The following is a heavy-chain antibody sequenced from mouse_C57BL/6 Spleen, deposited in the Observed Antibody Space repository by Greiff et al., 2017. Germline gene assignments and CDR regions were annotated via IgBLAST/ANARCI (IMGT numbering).Heavy chain of an antibody. D-gene: IGHD1-1*01. V-gene: IGHV1-69*01. CDR3: ARHGGSNYFDY. CDR1: GYTFTSYW. J-gene: IGHJ2*01. Sequence: VQLQQPGAELVMPGASVKLSCKASGYTFTSYWMHWVKQRPGQGLEWIGEIDPSDSYTNYNQKFKGKSTLTVDKSSSTAYMQLSSLTSEDSAVYYCARHGGSNYFDYWGQGTTLTVSS. CDR2: IDPSDSYT.